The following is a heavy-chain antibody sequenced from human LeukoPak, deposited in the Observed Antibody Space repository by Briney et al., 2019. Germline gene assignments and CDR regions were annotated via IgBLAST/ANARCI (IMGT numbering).Heavy chain of an antibody. Sequence: GGSLRLSCVASGFTFNNFAMSWVRQAPGKGLEWVSTLSGSGRGTNYADSVKGRFIISRDNAKNSLYLQMNSLRAEDTAVYYCARDEGDYSSGWYFDYWGQGTRVTVSS. CDR1: GFTFNNFA. V-gene: IGHV3-23*01. D-gene: IGHD6-19*01. CDR2: LSGSGRGT. CDR3: ARDEGDYSSGWYFDY. J-gene: IGHJ4*02.